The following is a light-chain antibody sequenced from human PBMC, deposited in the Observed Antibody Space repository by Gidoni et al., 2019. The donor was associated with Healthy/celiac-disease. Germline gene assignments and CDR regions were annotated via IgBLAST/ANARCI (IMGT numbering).Light chain of an antibody. J-gene: IGKJ4*01. Sequence: EIVLTQSPRTLSLSPGERATLSCRASQSVSSSNLAWYQQKPGQAPRLLIYGASSRATGIPDRFSGSGSGTDFTLTISRLEAEDVAVYYCQQYGSSPLTFGGGTKVEIK. V-gene: IGKV3-20*01. CDR2: GAS. CDR3: QQYGSSPLT. CDR1: QSVSSSN.